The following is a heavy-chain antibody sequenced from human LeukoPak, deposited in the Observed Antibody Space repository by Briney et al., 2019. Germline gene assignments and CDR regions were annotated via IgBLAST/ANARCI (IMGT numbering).Heavy chain of an antibody. D-gene: IGHD3-3*01. CDR2: IYTSGST. CDR3: AKGSSDFWSGYYRYNWFDP. Sequence: SETLSLTCTVSGGSISSYYWSWIRQPAGKGLEWIGRIYTSGSTNYNPSLKSRVTMSVDTSKNQFSLKLSSVTAADTAVYYCAKGSSDFWSGYYRYNWFDPWGQGTLVTVSS. CDR1: GGSISSYY. V-gene: IGHV4-4*07. J-gene: IGHJ5*02.